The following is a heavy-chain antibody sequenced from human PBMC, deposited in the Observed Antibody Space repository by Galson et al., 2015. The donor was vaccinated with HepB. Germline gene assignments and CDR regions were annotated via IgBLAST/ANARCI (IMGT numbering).Heavy chain of an antibody. J-gene: IGHJ5*02. D-gene: IGHD6-13*01. Sequence: SVKVSCKASGSTFTSYDINWVRQATGQGLEWMGWMNPNSGNTGYAQKFQGRVTMTRNTSISTAYMELSRLRSDDTAVYYCAREGRRITAAGPNWFDPWGQGTLVTVSS. CDR1: GSTFTSYD. CDR3: AREGRRITAAGPNWFDP. V-gene: IGHV1-8*01. CDR2: MNPNSGNT.